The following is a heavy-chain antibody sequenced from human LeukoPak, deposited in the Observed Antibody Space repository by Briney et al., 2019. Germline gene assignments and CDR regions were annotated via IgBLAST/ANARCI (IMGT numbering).Heavy chain of an antibody. CDR1: GDSVSSKNGA. V-gene: IGHV6-1*01. CDR3: ARDFGTTGWHTFDY. J-gene: IGHJ4*02. D-gene: IGHD6-19*01. CDR2: TYYRSKWYN. Sequence: SQTLSLSCVVSGDSVSSKNGAWNWIRQSPSRGLEWLGRTYYRSKWYNDYAESMEGRMTISQDTSKNQYSLHLNSVTPDDTAVYYCARDFGTTGWHTFDYWGQGTLVTVSS.